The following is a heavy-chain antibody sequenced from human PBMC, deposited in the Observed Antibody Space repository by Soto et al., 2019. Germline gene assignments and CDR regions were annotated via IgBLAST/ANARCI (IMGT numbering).Heavy chain of an antibody. Sequence: QVQLVQSGAEVKKPGSSVKVSCKASGGTFSNYALDWVRQAPGQGLEWVGGIIPIFGTVRHAQNFQGRVTITADESTATAYMELSSLRSEDSAMYYCATGGERDYYDTSGWRWGQGTLVTVSS. D-gene: IGHD3-22*01. J-gene: IGHJ1*01. CDR1: GGTFSNYA. V-gene: IGHV1-69*12. CDR3: ATGGERDYYDTSGWR. CDR2: IIPIFGTV.